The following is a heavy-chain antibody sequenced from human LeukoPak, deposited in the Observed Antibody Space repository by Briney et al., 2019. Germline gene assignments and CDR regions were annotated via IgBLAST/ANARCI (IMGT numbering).Heavy chain of an antibody. V-gene: IGHV4-59*08. CDR2: IKYSET. CDR3: ARTQGWGTVRTGYYYGMDV. Sequence: SETLSLTCTVSGGSISGSYWSWIRQPPGKGLEWIGYIKYSETYYNPSLKSRVTISLDTSKNQFSLNLRFVTAADTAVYYCARTQGWGTVRTGYYYGMDVWGQGTTVTVSS. CDR1: GGSISGSY. D-gene: IGHD4-11*01. J-gene: IGHJ6*02.